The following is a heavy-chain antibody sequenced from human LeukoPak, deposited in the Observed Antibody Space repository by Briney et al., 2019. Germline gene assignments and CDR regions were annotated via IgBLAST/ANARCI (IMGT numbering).Heavy chain of an antibody. J-gene: IGHJ4*02. V-gene: IGHV3-53*01. CDR2: IYSGGTT. D-gene: IGHD6-19*01. CDR1: GFTVSSNY. CDR3: ARDSSGGFYFDY. Sequence: GGSLRLSCAASGFTVSSNYMSWVRQAPGKGLEWVSVIYSGGTTYYADSVKGRFAISRDSSKNTIYLQMNSLRAEDTAVYHCARDSSGGFYFDYWGQGTLVTVSS.